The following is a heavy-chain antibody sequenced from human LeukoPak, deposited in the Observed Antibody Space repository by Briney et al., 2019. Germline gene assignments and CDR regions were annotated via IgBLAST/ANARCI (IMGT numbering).Heavy chain of an antibody. CDR3: ASALASGDYGDLWYFDY. D-gene: IGHD4-17*01. CDR1: GFTFSSYS. J-gene: IGHJ4*02. V-gene: IGHV3-21*01. CDR2: ISSSSSYI. Sequence: GGSLRLSCAASGFTFSSYSMNWVRQAPGKGLEWVSSISSSSSYIYYADSVKGRFTISRDNAKNSLYLQMNSLRAEDTAVYYCASALASGDYGDLWYFDYWGQGTLVTVSS.